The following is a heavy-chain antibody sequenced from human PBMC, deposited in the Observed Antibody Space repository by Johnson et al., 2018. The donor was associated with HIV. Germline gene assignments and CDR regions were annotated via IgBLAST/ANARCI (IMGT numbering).Heavy chain of an antibody. CDR2: ISYDGSRL. Sequence: VQLVESGGGVVQPGTSLRLACAASGFTFSSFAMHWVRQAPGKGLEWVAFISYDGSRLTYADSVKGRFTIARDNAKNTLYLELKSLRSEDTAVYYCARTSCNGARCLGYDPFDVWGQGAMVTVSS. V-gene: IGHV3-30*04. J-gene: IGHJ3*01. CDR3: ARTSCNGARCLGYDPFDV. CDR1: GFTFSSFA. D-gene: IGHD2-8*01.